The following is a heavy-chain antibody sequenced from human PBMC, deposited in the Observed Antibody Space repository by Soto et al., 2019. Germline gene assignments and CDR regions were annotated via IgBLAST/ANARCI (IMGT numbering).Heavy chain of an antibody. V-gene: IGHV3-11*01. CDR3: ARLLPDCSGGSCYSNWFDP. CDR2: ISSSGSTI. J-gene: IGHJ5*02. CDR1: GFTFSDYY. Sequence: PGGSLRLSCAASGFTFSDYYMSWIRQAPGKGLEWVSYISSSGSTIYYADSVKGRFTISRDNAKNSLYLQMNSLRAEDTAVYYCARLLPDCSGGSCYSNWFDPWGQRTLVTVSS. D-gene: IGHD2-15*01.